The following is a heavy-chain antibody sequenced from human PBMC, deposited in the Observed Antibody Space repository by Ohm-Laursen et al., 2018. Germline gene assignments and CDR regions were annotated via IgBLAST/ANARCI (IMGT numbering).Heavy chain of an antibody. D-gene: IGHD6-19*01. CDR3: ARDGYSSGRGDFDS. CDR2: ISSGSSTI. V-gene: IGHV3-48*04. CDR1: GFTFSSYT. Sequence: SLRLSCAASGFTFSSYTMNWVRQAPGKGLEWVSSISSGSSTIYYADSVKGRFTISRDNAKNSLYLQMNSLRPEDAAVYYCARDGYSSGRGDFDSWGQGTLVTVSS. J-gene: IGHJ4*02.